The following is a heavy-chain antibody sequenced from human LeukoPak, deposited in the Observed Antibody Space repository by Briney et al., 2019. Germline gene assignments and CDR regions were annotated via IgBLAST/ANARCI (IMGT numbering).Heavy chain of an antibody. CDR3: AKNLTYYYDSSGYEN. CDR1: GFTFSSYA. Sequence: GGSLRLSCAASGFTFSSYAMSWVRQAPGKGLEWVSAISGSGGSTYYADSVKGRFTISRDNSKNTLYLQVNSLRAEDTAVYYCAKNLTYYYDSSGYENWGQGTLVTVSS. CDR2: ISGSGGST. D-gene: IGHD3-22*01. J-gene: IGHJ4*02. V-gene: IGHV3-23*01.